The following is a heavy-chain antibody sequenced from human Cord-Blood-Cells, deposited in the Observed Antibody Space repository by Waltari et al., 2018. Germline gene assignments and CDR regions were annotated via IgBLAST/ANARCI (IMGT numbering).Heavy chain of an antibody. CDR3: TTDSLLANYFDY. J-gene: IGHJ4*02. D-gene: IGHD1-26*01. CDR2: IKSKTDGGTT. Sequence: EVQLVESGGGLVKPGGSLRLSCAASGFTFSNACMSWVRQAPGKGLEWVGRIKSKTDGGTTDYAAPVKGRFTISRDDSKNTLYLQMNSLKTEDTAVYYCTTDSLLANYFDYWGQGTLVTVSS. CDR1: GFTFSNAC. V-gene: IGHV3-15*01.